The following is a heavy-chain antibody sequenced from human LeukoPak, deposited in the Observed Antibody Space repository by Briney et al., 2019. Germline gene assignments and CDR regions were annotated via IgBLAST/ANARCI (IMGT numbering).Heavy chain of an antibody. J-gene: IGHJ3*02. D-gene: IGHD3-22*01. CDR3: AKDNYDNSGYYELDAFDI. CDR1: GFTFSSYA. Sequence: PGGSLRLSCAASGFTFSSYAMSWVRQAPGKGLEWVSAISGSGGSTYYADSVKGRFTISRDNSKSTLYLQMNSLRAEDTAVYYCAKDNYDNSGYYELDAFDIWGQGTMVTVSS. CDR2: ISGSGGST. V-gene: IGHV3-23*01.